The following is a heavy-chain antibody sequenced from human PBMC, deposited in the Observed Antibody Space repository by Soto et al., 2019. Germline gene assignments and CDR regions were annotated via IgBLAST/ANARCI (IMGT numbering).Heavy chain of an antibody. CDR3: ARSSKSRDAFDI. CDR1: GYTFTYRY. J-gene: IGHJ3*02. CDR2: TTPFNGNT. D-gene: IGHD3-3*02. Sequence: SVKVSCKASGYTFTYRYLHWVRQAPGQALEWMGWTTPFNGNTNYAQKFQDRVTITRDRSMSTAYMELSSLRSEDTAMYYCARSSKSRDAFDIWGQGTMVTVSS. V-gene: IGHV1-45*02.